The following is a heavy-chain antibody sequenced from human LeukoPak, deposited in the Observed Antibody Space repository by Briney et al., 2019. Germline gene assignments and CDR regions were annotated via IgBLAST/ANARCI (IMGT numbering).Heavy chain of an antibody. Sequence: ASVKVSCKAPGYTFTSYYMHWVRQAPGQGLEWMGIINPSGGSTSYAQKFQGRVTMTRDTSTSTVYMEPSSLRSEDTAVYYCARDQGYCSSTSCLDAFDIWGQGTMVTVSS. D-gene: IGHD2-2*01. CDR3: ARDQGYCSSTSCLDAFDI. V-gene: IGHV1-46*01. J-gene: IGHJ3*02. CDR2: INPSGGST. CDR1: GYTFTSYY.